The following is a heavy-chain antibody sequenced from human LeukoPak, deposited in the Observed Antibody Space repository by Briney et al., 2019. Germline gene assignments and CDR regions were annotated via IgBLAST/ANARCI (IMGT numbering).Heavy chain of an antibody. CDR1: GFTFSSYG. CDR3: ARDHPSTAFDP. CDR2: IWYDGGNK. V-gene: IGHV3-33*01. Sequence: PGRSLRLSCAASGFTFSSYGMHWVRQAPGKGLEWVAVIWYDGGNKYYADSVKGRFTISRDNSKNTLYLQMNSLRAEDTAVYYCARDHPSTAFDPWGQGTLVTVSS. J-gene: IGHJ5*02.